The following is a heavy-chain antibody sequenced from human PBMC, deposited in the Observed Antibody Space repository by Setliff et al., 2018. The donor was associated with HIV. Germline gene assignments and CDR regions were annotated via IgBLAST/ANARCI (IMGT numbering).Heavy chain of an antibody. J-gene: IGHJ1*01. CDR3: ARVPTSSWYVTTQRTKEYFHH. Sequence: SETLSLTCTVSDVSISAYYWSWIRQPPGKGLEWIGDIFYTGSTNYNPSLKSRVTISIDTSRNQFSLRLSSVTAADTAIYYCARVPTSSWYVTTQRTKEYFHHWGQGTLVTVSS. CDR2: IFYTGST. CDR1: DVSISAYY. V-gene: IGHV4-59*12. D-gene: IGHD6-13*01.